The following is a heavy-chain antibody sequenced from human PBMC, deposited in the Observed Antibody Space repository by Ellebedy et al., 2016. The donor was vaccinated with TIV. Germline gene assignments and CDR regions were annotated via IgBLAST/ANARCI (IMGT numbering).Heavy chain of an antibody. CDR1: GGSISSSNW. J-gene: IGHJ6*04. CDR3: ARGPDYYDGMDV. Sequence: MPSETLSLTCAVSGGSISSSNWWSWVRQPPGKGLEWIGEIYHSGSTNYNPSLKSRVTISVDKSKNQFALQLRSVTAAATAVYYCARGPDYYDGMDVWGTGTTVTVSS. CDR2: IYHSGST. V-gene: IGHV4-4*02.